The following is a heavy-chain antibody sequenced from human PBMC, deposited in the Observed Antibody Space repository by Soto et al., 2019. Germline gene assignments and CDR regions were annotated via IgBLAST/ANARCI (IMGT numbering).Heavy chain of an antibody. CDR3: ARWYSSSAFDY. CDR1: GGSLSRYY. CDR2: IYYSGST. Sequence: SETLSLTCTVSGGSLSRYYWSWIRQPPGKGLEWIGNIYYSGSTNYNPSLNSRVTISVDTSKNQISLKLSSVTASDTAVYYCARWYSSSAFDYWGQGTLVTVSS. D-gene: IGHD6-19*01. J-gene: IGHJ4*02. V-gene: IGHV4-59*01.